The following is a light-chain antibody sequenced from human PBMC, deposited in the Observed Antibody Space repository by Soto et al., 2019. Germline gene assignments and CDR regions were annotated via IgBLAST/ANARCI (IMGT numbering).Light chain of an antibody. J-gene: IGKJ1*01. V-gene: IGKV3-15*01. Sequence: EVVMTQSPATLSVSPGERATLSCRASQNVNANLAWYQQKPGQAPRLLIHGASTRATGIPARFSGSGFGTEFILAISSLQSEDYAVYYCQQYNTLLWTFGQGTKVEGK. CDR3: QQYNTLLWT. CDR1: QNVNAN. CDR2: GAS.